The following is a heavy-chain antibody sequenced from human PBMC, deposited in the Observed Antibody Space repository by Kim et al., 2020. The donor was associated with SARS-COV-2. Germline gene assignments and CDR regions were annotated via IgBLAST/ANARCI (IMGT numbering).Heavy chain of an antibody. D-gene: IGHD1-26*01. CDR3: AKSKWERGPFDY. CDR1: GFTFSSYA. CDR2: IYSGGSST. Sequence: GGSLRLSCAASGFTFSSYAMSWVRQAPGKGLEWVSVIYSGGSSTYYADSVKGRFTISRDNSKNTLYLQMNSLRAEDTAVYYCAKSKWERGPFDYWGQGTLVTVSS. J-gene: IGHJ4*02. V-gene: IGHV3-23*03.